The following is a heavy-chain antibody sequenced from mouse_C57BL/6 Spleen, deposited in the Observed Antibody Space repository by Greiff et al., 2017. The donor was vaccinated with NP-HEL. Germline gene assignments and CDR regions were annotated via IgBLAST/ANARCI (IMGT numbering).Heavy chain of an antibody. CDR2: IYPGDGDT. D-gene: IGHD1-1*01. Sequence: VQLQQSGPELVKPGASVKISCKASGYAFSSSWMNWVKQRPGKGLEWIGRIYPGDGDTNYNGKFKGKATLTADKSSSTACMQLSSLTSEDSAVYFCARSGTTVVARFAYWGQGTLVSVSA. J-gene: IGHJ3*01. CDR1: GYAFSSSW. V-gene: IGHV1-82*01. CDR3: ARSGTTVVARFAY.